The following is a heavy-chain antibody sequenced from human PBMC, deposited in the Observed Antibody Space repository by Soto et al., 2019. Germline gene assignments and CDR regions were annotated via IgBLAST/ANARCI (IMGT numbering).Heavy chain of an antibody. J-gene: IGHJ4*02. CDR2: IYYSGST. V-gene: IGHV4-39*01. Sequence: QLQLQESGPGLVKPSETLSLTCTVSGGSISSSSYYWGWIRQPPGKGLEWIGSIYYSGSTYYNPSLKSRVTISVDTSKNQFSLKLSSVTAGDTAVYYCARRGSSSWYGYWGQGTLVTVSS. CDR1: GGSISSSSYY. CDR3: ARRGSSSWYGY. D-gene: IGHD6-13*01.